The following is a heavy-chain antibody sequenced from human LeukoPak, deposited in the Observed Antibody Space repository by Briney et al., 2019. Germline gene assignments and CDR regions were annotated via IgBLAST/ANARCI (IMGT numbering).Heavy chain of an antibody. D-gene: IGHD5-18*01. Sequence: SETLSLTCTVCGCSISSGGYYWSWIPQHPGKGLEWTGYIYYSGSTYYHPSLKSRVTISIDTSKNQFSLRLSSVTAADTAVYYCARGAAGYSYGWGQGTLVTVSS. V-gene: IGHV4-31*03. CDR1: GCSISSGGYY. CDR2: IYYSGST. CDR3: ARGAAGYSYG. J-gene: IGHJ4*02.